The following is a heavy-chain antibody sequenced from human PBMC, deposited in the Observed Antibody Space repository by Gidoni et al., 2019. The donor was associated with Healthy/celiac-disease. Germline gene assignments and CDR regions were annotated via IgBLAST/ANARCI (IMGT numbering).Heavy chain of an antibody. CDR3: ARGRGSGSDY. J-gene: IGHJ4*02. V-gene: IGHV3-21*01. CDR2: ISSSSSYI. Sequence: EVQLVEYGGGLVEPGGSLGLPGEASGFAFSSYSMNWVRQAPGKGLEWVSSISSSSSYIYYADSVKGRFTISRDNAKNSLYLQMNSRRAEDTAVYYCARGRGSGSDYWGQGTLVTVSS. D-gene: IGHD6-19*01. CDR1: GFAFSSYS.